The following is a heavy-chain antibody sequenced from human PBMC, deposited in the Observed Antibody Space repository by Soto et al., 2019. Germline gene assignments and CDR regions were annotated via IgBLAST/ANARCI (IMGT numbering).Heavy chain of an antibody. CDR1: GYTFTSYY. Sequence: ASVTVSCKASGYTFTSYYMHWVRQAPGQGLEWMGIINPSGSSTSYAQKFQGRVTMTRDTSTSTVYMELSSLRSEDTAVYYCARDSSSGYNWFDPWGQGTLVTVSS. CDR3: ARDSSSGYNWFDP. D-gene: IGHD6-6*01. V-gene: IGHV1-46*01. J-gene: IGHJ5*02. CDR2: INPSGSST.